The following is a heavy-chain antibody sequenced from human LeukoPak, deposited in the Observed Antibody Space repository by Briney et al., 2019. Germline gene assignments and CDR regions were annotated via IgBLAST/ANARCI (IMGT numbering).Heavy chain of an antibody. J-gene: IGHJ4*02. CDR2: INPNSGGT. D-gene: IGHD2-15*01. Sequence: ASVKVSCKASGYTFTGYYMHWVRQAPGQGLEWMGWINPNSGGTNYAQKFQGWVTMTRDTSISTAYMELSRLRSDDTAAYYCARDPHQGGYCSGGSCYSPFDYWGQGTLVTVSS. V-gene: IGHV1-2*04. CDR1: GYTFTGYY. CDR3: ARDPHQGGYCSGGSCYSPFDY.